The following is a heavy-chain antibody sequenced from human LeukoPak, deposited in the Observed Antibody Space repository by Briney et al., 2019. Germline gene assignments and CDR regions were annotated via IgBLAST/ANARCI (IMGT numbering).Heavy chain of an antibody. D-gene: IGHD3-3*01. V-gene: IGHV4-4*07. CDR1: GGSISSYY. CDR3: ARDKTIFGVVTHYNWFDP. Sequence: SETLSLTCTVSGGSISSYYWSWIRQPAGKGLEWIGRIYTSGSTNYNPSLKSRVTMSVDTSKNQFSLKLSSGTAADTAVYYCARDKTIFGVVTHYNWFDPWGQGTLVTVSS. CDR2: IYTSGST. J-gene: IGHJ5*02.